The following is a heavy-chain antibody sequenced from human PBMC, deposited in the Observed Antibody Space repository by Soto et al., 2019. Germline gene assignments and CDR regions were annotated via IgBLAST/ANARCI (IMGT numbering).Heavy chain of an antibody. CDR2: IYWDDDK. CDR3: AHVFNSNSGSYRYFDY. J-gene: IGHJ4*02. Sequence: QITLKESGPTLVKPTQTLTLTCTFSGFSLSTSGVGVGWIRQPPGKALDWLALIYWDDDKRYSPSLKSSLTIPKDTSKNQVVLTMTNMDPVDTATYYCAHVFNSNSGSYRYFDYWGQGTLVTVSS. V-gene: IGHV2-5*02. CDR1: GFSLSTSGVG. D-gene: IGHD3-16*02.